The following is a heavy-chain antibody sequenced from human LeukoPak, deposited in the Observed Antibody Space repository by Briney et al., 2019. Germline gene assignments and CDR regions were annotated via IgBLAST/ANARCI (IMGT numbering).Heavy chain of an antibody. Sequence: PGGSLRLSCAASGFNFRSYSMNWVRQTPGKGLEWVSSISSSSSYIYYADSVKGRFTISRDNAKNSLYLQMNSLRAEDTAVYYCARGAYCSSTSCRDNWFDPWGQGTLVTVSS. CDR1: GFNFRSYS. CDR3: ARGAYCSSTSCRDNWFDP. V-gene: IGHV3-21*01. CDR2: ISSSSSYI. J-gene: IGHJ5*02. D-gene: IGHD2-2*01.